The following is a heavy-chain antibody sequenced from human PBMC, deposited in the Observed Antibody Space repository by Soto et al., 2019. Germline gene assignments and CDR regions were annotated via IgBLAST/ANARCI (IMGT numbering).Heavy chain of an antibody. CDR2: ISAGNGNT. V-gene: IGHV1-3*01. CDR3: TREDE. J-gene: IGHJ4*02. Sequence: GASVKVSCKTSGYTFTSYVIHWVRQAPGQRLEWMGWISAGNGNTQYSQKFQGRVTITRDTSASTAYMELSSLTSEDTAVYYCTREDEWGPGTLVTVSS. CDR1: GYTFTSYV.